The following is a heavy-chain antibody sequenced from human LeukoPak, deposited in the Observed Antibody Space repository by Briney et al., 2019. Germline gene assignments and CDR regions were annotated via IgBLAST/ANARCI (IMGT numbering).Heavy chain of an antibody. J-gene: IGHJ1*01. CDR1: GFTFSNYY. CDR2: ISDSGNTI. V-gene: IGHV3-11*01. D-gene: IGHD6-19*01. Sequence: GGSLRLSSAASGFTFSNYYMTWIRQAPGKGLQWISFISDSGNTIYYADSVEGRFTISRDNAKNSLYLQMHSLRAEDTAMYYCARSTLPGRSGRTEFFQHWGQGTLVTVSS. CDR3: ARSTLPGRSGRTEFFQH.